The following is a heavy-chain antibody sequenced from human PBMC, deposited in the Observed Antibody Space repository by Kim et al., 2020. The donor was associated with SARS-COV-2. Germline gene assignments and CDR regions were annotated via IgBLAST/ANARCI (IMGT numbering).Heavy chain of an antibody. Sequence: GGSLRLSCTASGFTFGGYAMSWFRQAPGKGLEWVGIIRRKAYEGYTEYAAYVKGRFTISRDDSKSIAYLHINSLKTEDTAVYYCTSVPYDYVMGIWGRG. V-gene: IGHV3-49*03. CDR2: IRRKAYEGYT. J-gene: IGHJ6*02. CDR3: TSVPYDYVMGI. CDR1: GFTFGGYA.